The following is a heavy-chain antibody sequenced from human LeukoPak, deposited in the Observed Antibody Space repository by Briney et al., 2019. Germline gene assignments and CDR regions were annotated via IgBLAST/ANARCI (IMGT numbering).Heavy chain of an antibody. D-gene: IGHD7-27*01. CDR1: GFTFSSYW. CDR3: GRFTRSGDSVY. CDR2: IKQDGSEK. V-gene: IGHV3-7*04. Sequence: SGWSLRLSCAASGFTFSSYWMSWVRQAPGKGLEWVANIKQDGSEKQYVDSVKGRFAISRDNAENSLYLQMNSLKAEDTAVYYCGRFTRSGDSVYWGQGTLVTVSS. J-gene: IGHJ4*02.